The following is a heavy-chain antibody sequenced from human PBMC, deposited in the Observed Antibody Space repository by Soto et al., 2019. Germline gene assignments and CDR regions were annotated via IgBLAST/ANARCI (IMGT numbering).Heavy chain of an antibody. CDR1: GLSISTSIYS. J-gene: IGHJ5*02. CDR3: ARHRPYLNWFDP. D-gene: IGHD1-26*01. Sequence: SETLSLTCTVSGLSISTSIYSWGWVRQSPGKGLEWIGSVSNSGSTSYNPSLEGRVTISLDTSRNEFSLKLSSVTAADTAFYYCARHRPYLNWFDPWGQGTLVTVSS. V-gene: IGHV4-39*01. CDR2: VSNSGST.